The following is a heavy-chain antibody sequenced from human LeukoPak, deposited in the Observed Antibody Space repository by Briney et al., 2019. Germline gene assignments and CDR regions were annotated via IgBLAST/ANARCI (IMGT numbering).Heavy chain of an antibody. V-gene: IGHV4-59*01. CDR1: GGSISSYY. Sequence: SETLSLTCTVSGGSISSYYWSWIRQPPGKGLEWIGYIYYSGSTNYNPSLKSRVTISVDTSKNQFSLKLSPVTAADTAVYYCASDSSSEYYFDHWGQGTLVTVSS. CDR3: ASDSSSEYYFDH. CDR2: IYYSGST. J-gene: IGHJ4*02. D-gene: IGHD6-6*01.